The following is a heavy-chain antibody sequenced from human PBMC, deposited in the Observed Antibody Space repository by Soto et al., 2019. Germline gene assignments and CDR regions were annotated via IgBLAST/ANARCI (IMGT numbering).Heavy chain of an antibody. CDR1: GYTFSSNG. CDR3: ARLSGYSSGWYDY. Sequence: QVQLVQSGAEVKKPGASVKVSCKASGYTFSSNGVTWVRQAPGQGLEWMGWISTFNGNAHYAQKFQGRVTMTTDTSTTTAYMELTSLSSDDTAVYYCARLSGYSSGWYDYWGQGTLVTVSS. J-gene: IGHJ4*02. CDR2: ISTFNGNA. V-gene: IGHV1-18*04. D-gene: IGHD6-19*01.